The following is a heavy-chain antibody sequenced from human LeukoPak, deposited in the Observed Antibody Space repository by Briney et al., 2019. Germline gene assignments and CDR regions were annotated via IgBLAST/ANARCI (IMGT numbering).Heavy chain of an antibody. CDR2: IKQDGSEK. J-gene: IGHJ1*01. CDR1: GFTFSSYW. D-gene: IGHD2-2*01. Sequence: GGSLRLSCAASGFTFSSYWMNWVRQPPGKGLEWVASIKQDGSEKNYVDSVKGRFTISRDNAKISLYLQMNSLRAEDTAVYYCATYSSSNAREFQYWGQGTLVTVSS. CDR3: ATYSSSNAREFQY. V-gene: IGHV3-7*01.